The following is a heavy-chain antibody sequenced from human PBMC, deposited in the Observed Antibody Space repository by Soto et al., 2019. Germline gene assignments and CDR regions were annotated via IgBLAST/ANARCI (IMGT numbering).Heavy chain of an antibody. CDR3: ARSIVVVVAAFGGWFDP. J-gene: IGHJ5*02. CDR1: GGTFSSYA. D-gene: IGHD2-15*01. Sequence: QVQLVQSGAEVKKPGSSVKVSCKASGGTFSSYAISWVRQAPGQGLEWMRGIIPIFGTANYAQKFQGRVTITADESTSTAYMELSSLRSEDTAVYYCARSIVVVVAAFGGWFDPWGQGTLVTVSS. V-gene: IGHV1-69*01. CDR2: IIPIFGTA.